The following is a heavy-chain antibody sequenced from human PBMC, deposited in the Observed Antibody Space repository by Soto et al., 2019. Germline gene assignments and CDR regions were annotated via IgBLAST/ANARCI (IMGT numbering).Heavy chain of an antibody. J-gene: IGHJ6*03. D-gene: IGHD1-26*01. CDR3: TTFTFTDSGDKSHSHRDV. V-gene: IGHV1-18*04. Sequence: QVLLVQSGPEVKRPGASVKVSCKASGDTFTSFDISWVRQAPGQGPEWMGCISAHNGNTNFAQNFQGRVSMTTDTSVTTAYMELRGLRSDDAGVYFCTTFTFTDSGDKSHSHRDVWGTGTMVTVSS. CDR2: ISAHNGNT. CDR1: GDTFTSFD.